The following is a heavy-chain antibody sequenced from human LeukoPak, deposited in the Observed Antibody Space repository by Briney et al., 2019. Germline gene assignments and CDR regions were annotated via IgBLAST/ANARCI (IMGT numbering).Heavy chain of an antibody. Sequence: GESLKISCKGSGYTFSSYWIGWVRQMPGKGLEWMGIIYPGDSDTRDSPSLQGQFTISVDTSIGTAYLQWSSLKASDTAIYYCARQNDFRLDYWGQGTLVTVSS. CDR2: IYPGDSDT. J-gene: IGHJ4*02. D-gene: IGHD3-3*01. CDR1: GYTFSSYW. V-gene: IGHV5-51*01. CDR3: ARQNDFRLDY.